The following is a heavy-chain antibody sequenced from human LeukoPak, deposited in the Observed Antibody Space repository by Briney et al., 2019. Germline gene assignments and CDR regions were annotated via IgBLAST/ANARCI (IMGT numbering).Heavy chain of an antibody. CDR1: GFTFSSYA. CDR2: ISGSGGNK. V-gene: IGHV3-23*01. Sequence: GGSLRLSCAASGFTFSSYAMSWVRQAPGKGLEWVSAISGSGGNKYYADSVKGRFTISRDNSKNTLYLQMNSLRAEDTAVYYCANIYGDYGGDYWGQGTLVTVSS. CDR3: ANIYGDYGGDY. J-gene: IGHJ4*02. D-gene: IGHD4-17*01.